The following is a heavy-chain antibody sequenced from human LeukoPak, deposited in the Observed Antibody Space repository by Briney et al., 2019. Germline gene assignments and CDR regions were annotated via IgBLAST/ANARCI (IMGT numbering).Heavy chain of an antibody. CDR3: ARLLDYDTSGYPDTFDI. Sequence: SDTLSLICTLPGRSISSNYWSWIRHPPGKGLEWLGFIYYSGNTNYNPSLKSRVTISVDTSKNHFSLKLNSLTAADTAVYYCARLLDYDTSGYPDTFDIWGQGTMVTVSS. CDR2: IYYSGNT. CDR1: GRSISSNY. J-gene: IGHJ3*02. V-gene: IGHV4-59*07. D-gene: IGHD3-22*01.